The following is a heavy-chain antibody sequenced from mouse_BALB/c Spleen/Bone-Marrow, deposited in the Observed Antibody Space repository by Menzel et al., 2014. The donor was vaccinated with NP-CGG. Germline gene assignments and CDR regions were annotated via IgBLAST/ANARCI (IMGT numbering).Heavy chain of an antibody. CDR3: ARGDYRFDEGYFDC. J-gene: IGHJ2*02. Sequence: EVQLQQSGPELVKPGASVKISSKASGYSFTGYFMNWVMQSHGKSLEWIGRINPYNGDTFYNQKFKGKAILTVDKSSSTAHMELRSLASEDSAVYYCARGDYRFDEGYFDCWGQGTSLTVSS. D-gene: IGHD2-14*01. CDR1: GYSFTGYF. V-gene: IGHV1-20*02. CDR2: INPYNGDT.